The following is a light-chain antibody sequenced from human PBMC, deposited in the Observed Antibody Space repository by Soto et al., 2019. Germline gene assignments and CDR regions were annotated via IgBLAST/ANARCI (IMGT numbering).Light chain of an antibody. V-gene: IGKV3D-7*01. CDR3: HQDFNLPWT. Sequence: EIVLTQSPVTRSFSAWERATLSCMASQTVSRMYLSWFQQKPGQAPRLLIYGTSTRATGIPVRFSGSGSGTDFTLTISSLQPEDFAVYFCHQDFNLPWTFGQGTKVDI. J-gene: IGKJ1*01. CDR1: QTVSRMY. CDR2: GTS.